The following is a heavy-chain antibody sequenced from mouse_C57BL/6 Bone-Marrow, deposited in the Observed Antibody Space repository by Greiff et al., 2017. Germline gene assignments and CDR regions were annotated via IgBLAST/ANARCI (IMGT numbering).Heavy chain of an antibody. J-gene: IGHJ2*01. Sequence: VQLQQPGAELVKPGASVKMSCKASGYTFTSYWITWVKQRPGQGLEWIGDIYPGSGSNNYNEKFKSKATLTVDTSSSTSYMQLSSLTSEDSAVYYCARWFTTVGDYWGQGTTLTVSS. V-gene: IGHV1-55*01. CDR3: ARWFTTVGDY. D-gene: IGHD1-1*01. CDR1: GYTFTSYW. CDR2: IYPGSGSN.